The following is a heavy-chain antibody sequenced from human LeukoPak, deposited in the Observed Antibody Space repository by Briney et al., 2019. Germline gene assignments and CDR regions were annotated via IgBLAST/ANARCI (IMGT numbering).Heavy chain of an antibody. CDR2: INHSGST. CDR1: GGSFSGYY. V-gene: IGHV4-34*01. J-gene: IGHJ4*02. D-gene: IGHD6-19*01. Sequence: PSETLSLTCAVYGGSFSGYYWSWIRQPPGKGLEWIGEINHSGSTNYNPSLKSRVTISVDTSNNQFSLKLSSVTAADTAVYYCAVTISSGWSFDYWGQGTLVTVSS. CDR3: AVTISSGWSFDY.